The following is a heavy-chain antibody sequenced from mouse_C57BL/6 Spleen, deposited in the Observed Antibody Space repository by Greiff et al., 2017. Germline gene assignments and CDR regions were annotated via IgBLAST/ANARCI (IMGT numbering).Heavy chain of an antibody. D-gene: IGHD6-1*01. J-gene: IGHJ4*01. CDR3: ARRAALYAMDY. V-gene: IGHV1-82*01. CDR1: GYAFSSSW. Sequence: QVQLQQSGPELVKPGASVKISCKASGYAFSSSWMNWVKQRPGKGLEWIGRIYPGDGDTNYNGKFKGKATLTADKSSSTAYMQLSSLTSEDSAVYFCARRAALYAMDYWGQGTSVTVSS. CDR2: IYPGDGDT.